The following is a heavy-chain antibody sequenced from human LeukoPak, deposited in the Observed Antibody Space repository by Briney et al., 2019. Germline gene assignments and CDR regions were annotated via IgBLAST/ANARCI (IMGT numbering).Heavy chain of an antibody. J-gene: IGHJ4*02. CDR2: INHSGST. D-gene: IGHD6-13*01. Sequence: SGTLSLTRAVSGGSISSSNWWSWIRQPPGKGLEWIGEINHSGSTNYNPSLKSRVTISVDTSKNQFSLKLSSVTAADTAVYYCARGKRQQLVAGFDYWGQGTLVTVSS. CDR1: GGSISSSNW. V-gene: IGHV4-4*02. CDR3: ARGKRQQLVAGFDY.